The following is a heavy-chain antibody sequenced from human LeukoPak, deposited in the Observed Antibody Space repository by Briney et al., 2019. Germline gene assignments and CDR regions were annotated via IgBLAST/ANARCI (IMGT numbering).Heavy chain of an antibody. V-gene: IGHV3-33*01. J-gene: IGHJ4*02. CDR3: ARDRQYYYDSSGYYGY. D-gene: IGHD3-22*01. CDR1: GFTFSSYG. CDR2: IWYDGSNK. Sequence: PGGSLRLSCAASGFTFSSYGMHWVRQAPGKGLEWVAVIWYDGSNKYYADSVKGRFTISRDNSKNTLYLRMNSLRAEDTAVYYCARDRQYYYDSSGYYGYWGQGTLVTVSS.